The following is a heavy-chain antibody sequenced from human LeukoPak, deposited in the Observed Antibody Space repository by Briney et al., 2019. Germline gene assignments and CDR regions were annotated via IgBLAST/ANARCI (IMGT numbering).Heavy chain of an antibody. V-gene: IGHV1-46*01. D-gene: IGHD3-10*01. CDR2: ISPSGGTT. CDR1: GGTFSSYA. CDR3: ARDQNYGRPSDAFDI. J-gene: IGHJ3*02. Sequence: ASVKVSCKASGGTFSSYAISWVRQAPGQGLEWMGIISPSGGTTKYAQKFQGRVTMTRDTSTATVYMELSSLKSEDTAVYYCARDQNYGRPSDAFDIWGQGTMVTVSS.